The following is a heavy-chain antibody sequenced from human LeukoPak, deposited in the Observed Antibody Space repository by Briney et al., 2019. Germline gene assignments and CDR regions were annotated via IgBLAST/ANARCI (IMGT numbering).Heavy chain of an antibody. CDR3: ARGGAYYDFWSGYSAFDY. CDR2: ISWNSGSI. V-gene: IGHV3-9*01. Sequence: PGRSLRLSCAASGFTFDDYAMHWVRHAPGKGLEWVSGISWNSGSIGYADSVKGRFTISRDNAKNSLYLQMNSLRAEDTAVYYCARGGAYYDFWSGYSAFDYWGQGTLVTVSS. J-gene: IGHJ4*02. CDR1: GFTFDDYA. D-gene: IGHD3-3*01.